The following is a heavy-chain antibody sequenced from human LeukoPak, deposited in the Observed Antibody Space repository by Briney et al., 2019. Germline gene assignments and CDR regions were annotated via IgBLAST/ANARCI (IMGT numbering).Heavy chain of an antibody. J-gene: IGHJ4*02. CDR1: GGSFSGYY. CDR2: INHSGST. V-gene: IGHV4-34*01. Sequence: SETLSLTCAVYGGSFSGYYWSWIRQPPGKGLKWIGKINHSGSTNYNPSLKSRVTISVDTSKNQFSLKLSSVTAADTAVYYCARAGTYIVVVPAATPSYLDYWGQGTLVTVSS. CDR3: ARAGTYIVVVPAATPSYLDY. D-gene: IGHD2-2*01.